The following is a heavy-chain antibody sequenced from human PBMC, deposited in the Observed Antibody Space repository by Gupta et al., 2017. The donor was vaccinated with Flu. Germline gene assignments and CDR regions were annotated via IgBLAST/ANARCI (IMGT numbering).Heavy chain of an antibody. CDR3: ARDLGEGYYYGMDV. V-gene: IGHV3-21*01. Sequence: EGQLVESGGGLARPGGSLRLSCAASGFTFPYYTMNWVRQAPGKGLEWVSSISSTSSFIYYADSLKGRFTISRDNTKSSLYLQMNSLRAEDTAVYYCARDLGEGYYYGMDVWGPGTTVTVSS. CDR2: ISSTSSFI. CDR1: GFTFPYYT. J-gene: IGHJ6*02.